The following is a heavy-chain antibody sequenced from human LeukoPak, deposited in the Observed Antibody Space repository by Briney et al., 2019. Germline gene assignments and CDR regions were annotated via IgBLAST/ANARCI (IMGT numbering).Heavy chain of an antibody. CDR3: VTASRLAYGSDY. CDR1: GFTFSSYS. CDR2: ISSSSSYI. V-gene: IGHV3-21*01. D-gene: IGHD3-10*01. Sequence: GGSLRLSCAASGFTFSSYSMNWVRQAPGKGLEWVSSISSSSSYIYYADSVKGRFTISRDNAKNSLYLQMNSLRAEDTAVYYCVTASRLAYGSDYWGQGTLVTVSS. J-gene: IGHJ4*02.